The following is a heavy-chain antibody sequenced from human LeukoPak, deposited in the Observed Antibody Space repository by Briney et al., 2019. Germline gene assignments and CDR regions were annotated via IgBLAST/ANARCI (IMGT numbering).Heavy chain of an antibody. V-gene: IGHV4-4*07. D-gene: IGHD5-12*01. Sequence: SETLSLTCTVSGGSISSYYWGWIRQPTGKGLEWIGRIYTSGSTNYNPSLKSRVTMSVDTSKNQFSLKLSSVTAADTAVYYCARDARLRSGPFDYWGQGTLVTVSS. J-gene: IGHJ4*02. CDR3: ARDARLRSGPFDY. CDR1: GGSISSYY. CDR2: IYTSGST.